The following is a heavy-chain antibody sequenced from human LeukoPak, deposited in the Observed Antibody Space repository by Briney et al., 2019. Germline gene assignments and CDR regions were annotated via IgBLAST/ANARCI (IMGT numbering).Heavy chain of an antibody. V-gene: IGHV3-74*01. J-gene: IGHJ4*02. Sequence: GGSLTLSCAASEFTFSSYWMHWVRQAPGEGLVWVSYINSDGSSTSYADYVKGRFTISRDNARNTLYLQMNSLRVEDTAVYCGARDGSLPDYWGQGTLVTVSS. CDR3: ARDGSLPDY. CDR2: INSDGSST. CDR1: EFTFSSYW.